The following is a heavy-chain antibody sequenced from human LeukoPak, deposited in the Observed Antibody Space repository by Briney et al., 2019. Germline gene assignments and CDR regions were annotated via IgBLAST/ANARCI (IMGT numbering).Heavy chain of an antibody. CDR1: GFTFSNYW. D-gene: IGHD2-2*01. V-gene: IGHV3-74*03. J-gene: IGHJ4*02. CDR3: ARGDSSTRLYFDC. CDR2: ISGDGSST. Sequence: GGSLRLSCAASGFTFSNYWMHWVRQAPGKGLVWVSHISGDGSSTTYADSVKGRLTISRDNANNTLYLQMNSLRAEDTGVYYCARGDSSTRLYFDCWGQGTLVSVSS.